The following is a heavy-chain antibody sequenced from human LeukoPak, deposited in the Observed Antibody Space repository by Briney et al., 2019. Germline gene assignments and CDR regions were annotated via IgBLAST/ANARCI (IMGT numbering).Heavy chain of an antibody. Sequence: PSETLSLTCTVSGGSISSYYWSWIRQPPGKGLEWIGEINHSGSTNYNPSLKSRVTISVDTSKNQFSLKLSSVTAADTAVYYCARGALYYFDYWGQGTLVTVSS. CDR3: ARGALYYFDY. V-gene: IGHV4-34*01. CDR2: INHSGST. CDR1: GGSISSYY. J-gene: IGHJ4*02.